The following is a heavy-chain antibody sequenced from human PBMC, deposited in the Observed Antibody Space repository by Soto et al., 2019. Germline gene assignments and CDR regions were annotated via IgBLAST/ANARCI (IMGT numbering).Heavy chain of an antibody. CDR2: IYYSGST. D-gene: IGHD3-10*01. CDR1: GGSISSGGYY. V-gene: IGHV4-31*03. J-gene: IGHJ6*02. Sequence: SETLSLTCTVSGGSISSGGYYWSWIRQHPGKGLEWIGYIYYSGSTYYNPSLKSRVTISVDTSKNQFSLKLSSVTAADTAVYYCARDSRSGSLYYYYGMDVWGQGTTVTVSS. CDR3: ARDSRSGSLYYYYGMDV.